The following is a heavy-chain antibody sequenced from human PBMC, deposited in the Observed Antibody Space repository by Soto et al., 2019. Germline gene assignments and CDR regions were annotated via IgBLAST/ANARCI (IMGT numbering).Heavy chain of an antibody. CDR3: ARHQRPWAYYYYMDV. V-gene: IGHV5-51*01. D-gene: IGHD1-26*01. CDR1: GSSFTSYW. CDR2: IYPGDSDT. Sequence: PGESLKISCKGSGSSFTSYWIGWVRQMPGKGLEWMGIIYPGDSDTRYSPSFQGQVTISADKSISTAYLQWSSLKASDTAMYYCARHQRPWAYYYYMDVWGKGTTVTVSS. J-gene: IGHJ6*03.